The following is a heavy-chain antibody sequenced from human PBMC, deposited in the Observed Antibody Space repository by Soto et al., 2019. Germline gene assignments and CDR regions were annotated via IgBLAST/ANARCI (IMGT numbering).Heavy chain of an antibody. CDR1: GFTFSSYG. J-gene: IGHJ4*02. CDR2: ISYDGSNK. D-gene: IGHD6-19*01. Sequence: ESGGGVVQPGRSLRLSCAASGFTFSSYGMHWVRQAPGKGLEWVAVISYDGSNKYYADSVKGRFTISRDNSKNTLYLQMNSLRAEDTAVYYCAKDLQRIAVAGYYFDYWGQGTLVTVSS. CDR3: AKDLQRIAVAGYYFDY. V-gene: IGHV3-30*18.